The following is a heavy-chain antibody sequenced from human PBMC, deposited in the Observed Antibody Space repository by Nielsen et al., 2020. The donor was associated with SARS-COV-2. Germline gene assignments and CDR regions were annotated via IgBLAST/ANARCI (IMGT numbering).Heavy chain of an antibody. D-gene: IGHD6-19*01. V-gene: IGHV3-21*04. CDR3: TRRVAGGTMDV. CDR1: GFTFSSYT. J-gene: IGHJ6*02. Sequence: GGSLRLSCAASGFTFSSYTMIWVRQAPGKGLEWISSVRSSVGYRYYADSVKGRFTISRDNAKNTLYLQMNSLGADDTAIYYCTRRVAGGTMDVWGQGTTVTVSS. CDR2: VRSSVGYR.